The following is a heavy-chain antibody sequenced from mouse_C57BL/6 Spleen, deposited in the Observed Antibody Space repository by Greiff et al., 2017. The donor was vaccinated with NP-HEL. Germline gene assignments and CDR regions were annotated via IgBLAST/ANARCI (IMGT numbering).Heavy chain of an antibody. V-gene: IGHV1-22*01. CDR2: INPNNGGT. CDR3: AGSLYGSRPGYFDV. D-gene: IGHD1-1*01. Sequence: EVKLQESGPELVKPGASVKMSCKASGYTFTDYNMHWVKQSHGQSLEWIGYINPNNGGTSYNQKFKGKATLTVNKSSSTAYMELRSLTTEDSAVDYCAGSLYGSRPGYFDVWGKGTTVTVSA. CDR1: GYTFTDYN. J-gene: IGHJ1*03.